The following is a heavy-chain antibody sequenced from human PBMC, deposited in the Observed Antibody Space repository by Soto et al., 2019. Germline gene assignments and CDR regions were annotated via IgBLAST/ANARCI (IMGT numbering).Heavy chain of an antibody. CDR2: IIPIFGTA. J-gene: IGHJ6*02. Sequence: QVQLVQSGAEVKKPGSSVKVSCKASGGTFSNYAISWVRQAPGQGLEWMGGIIPIFGTANYAQKFQGRVTIPADESTSTAYMELSSLRSEDTAVYYCATHMTTVGYYYTMDVWGQGTTVTVSS. V-gene: IGHV1-69*12. D-gene: IGHD4-4*01. CDR3: ATHMTTVGYYYTMDV. CDR1: GGTFSNYA.